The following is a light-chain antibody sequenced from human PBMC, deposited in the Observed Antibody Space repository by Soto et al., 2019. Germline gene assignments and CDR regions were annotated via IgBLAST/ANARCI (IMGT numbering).Light chain of an antibody. Sequence: EIVLTQSPHNLSLSPGERATVSCRASQSVSSGDFARYQQKPGQAPSLLIYGASSRAAGIPDRFSGSGSGTDFTLTISRLEPEDFADYYCQHYGRSSLTFGGGTKVEI. CDR1: QSVSSGD. J-gene: IGKJ4*01. CDR2: GAS. CDR3: QHYGRSSLT. V-gene: IGKV3-20*01.